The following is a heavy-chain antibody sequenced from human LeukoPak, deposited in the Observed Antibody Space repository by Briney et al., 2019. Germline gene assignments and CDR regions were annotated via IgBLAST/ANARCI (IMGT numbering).Heavy chain of an antibody. J-gene: IGHJ5*02. CDR3: ARDRRCSGGRCYYYWFDP. V-gene: IGHV4-30-4*07. CDR2: IYYGGST. Sequence: PSHTLSLTRAVSGGSIISSGYSSGCIRHPPGKGLGWIGYIYYGGSTYYNPSLNRRVTISVDTSKNQFSLKLSSVTAADTAVYYCARDRRCSGGRCYYYWFDPWGQGTLVTVSS. D-gene: IGHD2-15*01. CDR1: GGSIISSGYS.